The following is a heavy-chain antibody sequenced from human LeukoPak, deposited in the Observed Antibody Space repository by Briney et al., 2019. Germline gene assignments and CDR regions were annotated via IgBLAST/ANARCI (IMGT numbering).Heavy chain of an antibody. Sequence: TSETLSFTCTVSGGSISSYYWSWIRQPPGKGLEWIGYIYYSGSTNYNPSLKSRVTISVDTSKNQFSLKLSSVTAADTAVYYCAGSPFCSGGSCYTGLPYWGQGTLVTVSS. CDR1: GGSISSYY. D-gene: IGHD2-15*01. J-gene: IGHJ4*02. CDR2: IYYSGST. CDR3: AGSPFCSGGSCYTGLPY. V-gene: IGHV4-59*01.